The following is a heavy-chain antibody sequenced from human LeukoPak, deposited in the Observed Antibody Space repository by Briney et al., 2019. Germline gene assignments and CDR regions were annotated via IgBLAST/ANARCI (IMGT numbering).Heavy chain of an antibody. J-gene: IGHJ4*02. Sequence: GGSLRLSCAASGFTFSSYSMNWVRQAPGKGLEWVSSISSSSSYIYYADSVKGRFTISRDNAKNSLYLQMNSLRVEDTAVYYCARESERWLANWGQGTLVTVSS. V-gene: IGHV3-21*01. CDR3: ARESERWLAN. D-gene: IGHD5-24*01. CDR2: ISSSSSYI. CDR1: GFTFSSYS.